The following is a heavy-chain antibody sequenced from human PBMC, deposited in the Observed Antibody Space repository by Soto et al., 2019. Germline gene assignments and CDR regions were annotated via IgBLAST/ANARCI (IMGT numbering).Heavy chain of an antibody. Sequence: GGSLRLSCAASGFTFSSYSMNWVRQAPGKGLEWVSYISSSSSTIYYADSVKGRFTISRDNAKNSLYLQMNSLRDEDTAVYYCARGLYYYDSSGYWGDRGQRTLVTVSS. CDR3: ARGLYYYDSSGYWGD. CDR2: ISSSSSTI. J-gene: IGHJ4*02. CDR1: GFTFSSYS. D-gene: IGHD3-22*01. V-gene: IGHV3-48*02.